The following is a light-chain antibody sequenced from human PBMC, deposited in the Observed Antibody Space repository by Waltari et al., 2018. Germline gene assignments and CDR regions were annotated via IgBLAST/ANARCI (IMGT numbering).Light chain of an antibody. CDR1: QSVGRT. J-gene: IGKJ1*01. CDR2: DAS. Sequence: EIVLTQSPASLSLSPGDRATLACRASQSVGRTLAWYQQRPGQAPRLLIYDASSRATGIPDRFSGSGSGTDFSLTISRLEPEDFAVYYCQKYGTRPATFGQVTKVEVK. CDR3: QKYGTRPAT. V-gene: IGKV3-20*01.